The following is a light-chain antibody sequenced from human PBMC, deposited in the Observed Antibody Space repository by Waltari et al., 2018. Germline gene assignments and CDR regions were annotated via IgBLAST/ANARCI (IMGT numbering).Light chain of an antibody. CDR1: DSNIGTNS. CDR2: GTD. Sequence: QSVLSQPPSASATPGQRVTISCSGTDSNIGTNSVFWYQHVPGQAPRLRTYGTDQRPSGFPDRFSGSKSGTSASLAITGLRSEDEADYYCAAWDSGLSVSYVFGSGTKVTV. V-gene: IGLV1-47*01. J-gene: IGLJ1*01. CDR3: AAWDSGLSVSYV.